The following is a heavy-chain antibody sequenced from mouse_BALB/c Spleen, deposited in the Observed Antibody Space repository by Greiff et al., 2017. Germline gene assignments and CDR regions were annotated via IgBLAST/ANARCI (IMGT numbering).Heavy chain of an antibody. Sequence: DVQLQESGPELVKPGASVKISCKASGYTFTDYNMHWVKQSHGKSLEWIGYIYPYNGGTGYNQKFKSKATLTVDNSSSTAYMELRSLTSEDSAVYYCAPMITTWFAYWGQGTLVTVSA. CDR1: GYTFTDYN. D-gene: IGHD2-4*01. J-gene: IGHJ3*01. V-gene: IGHV1S29*02. CDR3: APMITTWFAY. CDR2: IYPYNGGT.